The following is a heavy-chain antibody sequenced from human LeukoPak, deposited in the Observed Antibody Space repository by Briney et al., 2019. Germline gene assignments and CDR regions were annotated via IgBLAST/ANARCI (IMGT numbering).Heavy chain of an antibody. V-gene: IGHV4-59*01. D-gene: IGHD6-13*01. CDR2: IYVTEIT. Sequence: PSETLSLTCTVSGGSISSYYWSWFRQPPGKGLEWIGYIYVTEITNYNPSLKSRGTISLDTSKNQFSLKLSSVTAADTAVYYCARGAGYSSSWFKHYFDFWGQGTLVTVSS. CDR3: ARGAGYSSSWFKHYFDF. J-gene: IGHJ4*02. CDR1: GGSISSYY.